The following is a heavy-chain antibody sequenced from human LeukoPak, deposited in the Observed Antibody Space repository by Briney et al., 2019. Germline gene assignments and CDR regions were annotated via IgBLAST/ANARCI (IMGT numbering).Heavy chain of an antibody. Sequence: SETLSLTCTVSGGSISSSSYYWGWIRQPPGTGLEWIGTIYYSGSTNYNPSLKSRVTISVDTSKNQFSLKLSSVTAADTAVYYCARESSLGYSSSWFDYWGQGTLVTVSS. J-gene: IGHJ4*02. CDR1: GGSISSSSYY. CDR2: IYYSGST. D-gene: IGHD6-13*01. CDR3: ARESSLGYSSSWFDY. V-gene: IGHV4-39*07.